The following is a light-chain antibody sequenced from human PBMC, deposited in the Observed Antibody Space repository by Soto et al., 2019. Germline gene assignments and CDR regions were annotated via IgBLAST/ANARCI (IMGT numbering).Light chain of an antibody. Sequence: DIQMTQSPSSLSASVGDRVTITCRASQNIPGYLNWFQQKPGKAPKLLIYAAFSLQSGVPSRFSGSGSGTDFTLTISNLQPEDFATYYCQQTYNTPRTFGQGTKVEIK. CDR1: QNIPGY. CDR2: AAF. CDR3: QQTYNTPRT. J-gene: IGKJ1*01. V-gene: IGKV1-39*01.